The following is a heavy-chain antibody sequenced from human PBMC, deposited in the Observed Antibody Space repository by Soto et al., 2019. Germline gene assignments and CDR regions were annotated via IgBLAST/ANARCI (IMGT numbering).Heavy chain of an antibody. D-gene: IGHD2-2*02. Sequence: ASVKVSCKASGYTFTSYYMHWVRQAPGQGLEWMGIINPSGGSTSYAQKFQGRVTMTRDTSTSTVYMELSSLRSEDTAVYYCARVREYTDGYYYYMDVWGKGTTVTVSS. CDR2: INPSGGST. J-gene: IGHJ6*03. CDR1: GYTFTSYY. V-gene: IGHV1-46*03. CDR3: ARVREYTDGYYYYMDV.